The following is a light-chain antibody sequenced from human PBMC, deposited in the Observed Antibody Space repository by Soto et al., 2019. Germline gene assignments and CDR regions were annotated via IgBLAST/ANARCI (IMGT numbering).Light chain of an antibody. CDR3: QQAKSFPLT. CDR1: HGITSL. J-gene: IGKJ4*01. Sequence: TQSAASVSAAVADKVTIAGRASHGITSLLAWYQQKPGKAPKLLIYAASGIPSRVPSRFSVSGSGTDFTLTIRSLQPEDFATYYCQQAKSFPLTFGGGTKVDI. CDR2: AAS. V-gene: IGKV1-12*01.